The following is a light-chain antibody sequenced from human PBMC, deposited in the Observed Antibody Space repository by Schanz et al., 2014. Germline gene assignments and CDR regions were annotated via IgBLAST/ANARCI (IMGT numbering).Light chain of an antibody. V-gene: IGKV1-39*01. J-gene: IGKJ3*01. Sequence: DTQMIQSPSTLSASVGDRVTIACRASQSVSSWLAWYQQRPGKAPKLLIYAASSLQSGVPSRFSGSGSGTDFTLTISSLQPEDFATYYCQQSYSTPRTFGPGTKVDIK. CDR3: QQSYSTPRT. CDR2: AAS. CDR1: QSVSSW.